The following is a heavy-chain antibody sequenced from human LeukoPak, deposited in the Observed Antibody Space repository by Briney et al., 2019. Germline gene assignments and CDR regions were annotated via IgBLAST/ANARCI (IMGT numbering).Heavy chain of an antibody. J-gene: IGHJ4*02. CDR3: AKDFGQRGGPDY. CDR2: ISWDGGST. Sequence: PGGSLRLSCAASGFTFSSYAMHWVRQAPGKGLEWDSLISWDGGSTYYADSVKGRFTISRDNSKNSLYLQMNSLRAEDTALYYCAKDFGQRGGPDYWGQGTLVTVSS. CDR1: GFTFSSYA. V-gene: IGHV3-43D*04. D-gene: IGHD3-16*01.